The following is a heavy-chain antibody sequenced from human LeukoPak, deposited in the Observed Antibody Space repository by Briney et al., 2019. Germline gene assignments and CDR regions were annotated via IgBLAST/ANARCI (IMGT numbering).Heavy chain of an antibody. CDR2: INPNSGGI. D-gene: IGHD6-13*01. Sequence: ASVKVSCKASGYTFTGYYMHWVRQAPGQGLEWMGWINPNSGGINYAQKFQGRVTMTRDTSISTAYMELSRLRSDDTAVYYCARGGPQQPHDYWGQGTLVAVSS. V-gene: IGHV1-2*02. CDR3: ARGGPQQPHDY. J-gene: IGHJ4*02. CDR1: GYTFTGYY.